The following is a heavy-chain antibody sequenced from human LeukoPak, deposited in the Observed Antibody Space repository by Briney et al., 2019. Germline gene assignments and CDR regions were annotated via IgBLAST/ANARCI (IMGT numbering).Heavy chain of an antibody. D-gene: IGHD3-3*01. CDR2: INPNSGGT. CDR3: ARGNDFWSGYYPFDY. Sequence: GASVKVSCKASGYTFTGYYMHWVRQAPGQGLEWMGWINPNSGGTNYAQKFQGRVTMTRDTSISTAYMELSRLRSDDTAVYYCARGNDFWSGYYPFDYWGQGTLVTVSS. CDR1: GYTFTGYY. J-gene: IGHJ4*02. V-gene: IGHV1-2*02.